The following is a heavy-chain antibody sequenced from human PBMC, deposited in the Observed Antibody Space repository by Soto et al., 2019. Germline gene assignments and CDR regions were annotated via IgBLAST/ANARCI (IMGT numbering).Heavy chain of an antibody. CDR2: ILPIFGTA. J-gene: IGHJ6*02. D-gene: IGHD6-6*01. CDR1: GGTFSSYA. V-gene: IGHV1-69*01. CDR3: ARERQLVPVYYFYDGMDA. Sequence: QVQLVQSGAEVKKPGSSVKVSCKASGGTFSSYAISWVRQAPGQGLEWMGGILPIFGTANYAQKIQGRVTSSADESTSTAYIELSSLRSEDTAVYYCARERQLVPVYYFYDGMDACGQVTTVTVSS.